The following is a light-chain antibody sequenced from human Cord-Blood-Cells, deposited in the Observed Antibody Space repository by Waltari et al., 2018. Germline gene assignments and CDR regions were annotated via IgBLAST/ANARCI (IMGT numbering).Light chain of an antibody. Sequence: DIQMTQSPSSLSASVGDRVPITCQASQDISNYLNWYQQKPGKAPKLLIYDASNLETGVPSRVSGSGSGTDFTFTISSLQPEDIATYYCQQYDNLPLTFGGGTKVEIK. CDR3: QQYDNLPLT. J-gene: IGKJ4*01. CDR1: QDISNY. CDR2: DAS. V-gene: IGKV1-33*01.